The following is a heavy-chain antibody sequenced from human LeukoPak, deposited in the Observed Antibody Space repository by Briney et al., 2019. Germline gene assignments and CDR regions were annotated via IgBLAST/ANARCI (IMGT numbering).Heavy chain of an antibody. D-gene: IGHD2-21*02. CDR1: GFTFSNYW. Sequence: TGGSLRLSCAASGFTFSNYWMHWVRQAPGKGLEWVSSITSSSSYIFYADSVEGRFTISRDNAKNSLYLQMNSLRAEDTAVYYCARDLVVVTGIPGYYYGMDVWGQGTTVTVSS. V-gene: IGHV3-21*01. J-gene: IGHJ6*02. CDR3: ARDLVVVTGIPGYYYGMDV. CDR2: ITSSSSYI.